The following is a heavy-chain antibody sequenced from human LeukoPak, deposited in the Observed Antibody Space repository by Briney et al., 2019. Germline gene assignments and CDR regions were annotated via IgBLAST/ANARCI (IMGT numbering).Heavy chain of an antibody. J-gene: IGHJ4*02. CDR2: INPSGGST. V-gene: IGHV1-46*01. D-gene: IGHD3-3*01. Sequence: WASVKVSCKASGYTFTSYYMHWVRQAPGQGLEWMGIINPSGGSTSYAQKFQGRVTMTRDTSTSTVYMKLSSLRSEDTAVYYCARGSTIFGVVIIEGDFDYWGQGTLVTVSS. CDR1: GYTFTSYY. CDR3: ARGSTIFGVVIIEGDFDY.